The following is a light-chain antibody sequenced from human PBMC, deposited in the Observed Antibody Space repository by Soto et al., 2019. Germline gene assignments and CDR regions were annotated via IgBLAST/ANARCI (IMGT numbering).Light chain of an antibody. CDR3: QQFGTSLYT. V-gene: IGKV3-20*01. CDR1: QSVSSSY. Sequence: EIVLTQSPATLSLSPGERATLSCRASQSVSSSYLAWYQQKPGQAPRLLVYSASSRATGIPDRFSGSGSGTDFTLTINRLEPGDSAVYYCQQFGTSLYTFGQGTKLEIK. CDR2: SAS. J-gene: IGKJ2*01.